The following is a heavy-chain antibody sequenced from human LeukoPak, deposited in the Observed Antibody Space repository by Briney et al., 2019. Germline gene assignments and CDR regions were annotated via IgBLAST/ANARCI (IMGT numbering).Heavy chain of an antibody. J-gene: IGHJ6*04. D-gene: IGHD3-10*02. CDR2: ISSSGSTI. CDR3: AELGITMIGGV. V-gene: IGHV3-48*04. Sequence: GSLRLSCAASGFPFSSYSMNWVRQAPGKGLEWVSYISSSGSTIYYADSVKGRFTISRDNAKNSLYLQMNSLRAEDTAVYYCAELGITMIGGVWGKGTTVTISS. CDR1: GFPFSSYS.